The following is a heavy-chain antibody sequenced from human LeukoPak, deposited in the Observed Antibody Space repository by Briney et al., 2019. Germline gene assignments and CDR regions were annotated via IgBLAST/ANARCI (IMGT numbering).Heavy chain of an antibody. D-gene: IGHD3-3*01. Sequence: SQTLSLTCTVSGGSISSGSYYWSWIRQPAGKGLEWIGRIYTSGSTNYNPSLKSRVTISVDTSKNQFSLKLSSVTAADTAVYYCAGDFTIFGVVTRDYWGQGTLVTVSS. J-gene: IGHJ4*02. CDR3: AGDFTIFGVVTRDY. CDR2: IYTSGST. V-gene: IGHV4-61*02. CDR1: GGSISSGSYY.